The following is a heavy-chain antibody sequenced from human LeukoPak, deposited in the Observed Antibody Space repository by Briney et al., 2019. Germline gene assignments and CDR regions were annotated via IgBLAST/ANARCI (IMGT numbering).Heavy chain of an antibody. J-gene: IGHJ4*02. Sequence: PSETLSHTCDVSGGSISTGNYWWGCLRQPPGKGLEWIGIIFHTGKTHDNPSLRGRVSLSVDTSKNQFSLRLSAVTAADTAVYYCARQMGVGVWALDYWGQGALVTVSS. CDR2: IFHTGKT. CDR3: ARQMGVGVWALDY. V-gene: IGHV4-39*01. D-gene: IGHD3-16*01. CDR1: GGSISTGNYW.